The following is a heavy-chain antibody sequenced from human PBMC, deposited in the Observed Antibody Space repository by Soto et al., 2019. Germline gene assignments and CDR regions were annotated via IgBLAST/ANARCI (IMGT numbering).Heavy chain of an antibody. V-gene: IGHV3-30*18. CDR3: AKVSLVGATSEAYDY. Sequence: GGSLRLSCSASGFTFSSYGMHWVRQAPGKGLEWVAVISYDGSNTYYLDSVKGRFTISRDNSKSTLSLQMDSLRPEGTAVYYCAKVSLVGATSEAYDYWGQGTLVTVSS. J-gene: IGHJ4*02. CDR2: ISYDGSNT. CDR1: GFTFSSYG. D-gene: IGHD1-26*01.